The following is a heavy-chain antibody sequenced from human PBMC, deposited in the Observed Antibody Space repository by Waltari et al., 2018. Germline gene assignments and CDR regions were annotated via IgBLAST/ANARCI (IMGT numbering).Heavy chain of an antibody. J-gene: IGHJ3*02. Sequence: EVQLVQSGAEVKKTGATGKISCKACGYTFNDYYLHWLQQAPGKGLEWMGRVDPEDGETIYAEKFQGRGTITADTSTDTAYMELSSLRSEDTAVYYCATQYFDDAVDIWGQGTMVTVSS. CDR1: GYTFNDYY. CDR3: ATQYFDDAVDI. CDR2: VDPEDGET. V-gene: IGHV1-69-2*01.